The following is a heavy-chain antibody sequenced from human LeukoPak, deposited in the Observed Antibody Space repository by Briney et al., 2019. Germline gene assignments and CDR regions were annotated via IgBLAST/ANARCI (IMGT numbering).Heavy chain of an antibody. Sequence: ASVKVSCKASGYTFTNYDINWVRQATGQGLEWMGWMNPHSGNTGYAQNFQGRVTIIRNTSVSTAYMELSSLRSEDTAVYYCAREGAGSGSYYNVWFDPWGQGTLVTVSS. J-gene: IGHJ5*02. CDR1: GYTFTNYD. CDR2: MNPHSGNT. CDR3: AREGAGSGSYYNVWFDP. V-gene: IGHV1-8*03. D-gene: IGHD3-10*01.